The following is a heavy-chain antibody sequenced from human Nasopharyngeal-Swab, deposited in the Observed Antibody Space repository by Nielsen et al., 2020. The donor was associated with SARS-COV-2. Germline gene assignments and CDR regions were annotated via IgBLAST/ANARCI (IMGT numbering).Heavy chain of an antibody. V-gene: IGHV3-30*04. CDR3: AKDLKEYYGSGSYYT. J-gene: IGHJ6*04. Sequence: GGSLRLSCAASGFTFSSYAMHWVRQAPGKGLEWVAVISYDGSNKYYADSVKGRFTISRDNSKNTLYLQMNSLRAEDTALYYCAKDLKEYYGSGSYYTWGKGTTVTVSS. CDR1: GFTFSSYA. CDR2: ISYDGSNK. D-gene: IGHD3-10*01.